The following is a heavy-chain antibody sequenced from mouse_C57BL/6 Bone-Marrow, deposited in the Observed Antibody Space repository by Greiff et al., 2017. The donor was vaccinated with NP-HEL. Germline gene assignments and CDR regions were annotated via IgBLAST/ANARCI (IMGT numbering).Heavy chain of an antibody. CDR1: GFTFSDYY. CDR3: AREEDDYDVGDY. J-gene: IGHJ2*01. D-gene: IGHD2-4*01. V-gene: IGHV5-16*01. Sequence: EVKLMESEGGLVQPGSSMKLSCTASGFTFSDYYMAWVRQVPEKGLEWVANINYDGSSTYYLDSLKSRFIISRDNAKNILYLQMSSLKSEDTATYDCAREEDDYDVGDYWGQGTTLTVSS. CDR2: INYDGSST.